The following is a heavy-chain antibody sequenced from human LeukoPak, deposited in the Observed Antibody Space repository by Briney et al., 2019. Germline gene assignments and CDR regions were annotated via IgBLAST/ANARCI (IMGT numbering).Heavy chain of an antibody. CDR3: AGVGTYIEVDR. CDR2: IYTSGDT. CDR1: GGSFSSRPYY. Sequence: SETLSLTCTVSGGSFSSRPYYWSWIRQPAGKGLEWIGSIYTSGDTDYNPSLKSRVTTSVGTSKNQSSLQLSSLTASDTAVYYCAGVGTYIEVDRWGEGTLVIVSS. J-gene: IGHJ5*02. V-gene: IGHV4-61*02. D-gene: IGHD5-12*01.